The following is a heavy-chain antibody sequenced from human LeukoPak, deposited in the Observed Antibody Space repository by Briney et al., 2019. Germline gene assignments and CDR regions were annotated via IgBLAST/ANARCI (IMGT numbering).Heavy chain of an antibody. J-gene: IGHJ4*02. CDR2: ITGRGGTT. CDR3: AKDGEGCGSCYYY. D-gene: IGHD2-15*01. Sequence: PGGSLRLSCVASGFNLRAVAMSWVRQAPGKGLEWLSDITGRGGTTSYADSVKGRFTIARDYSTDTVFLEMNSLRAEDAAVYYCAKDGEGCGSCYYYWGQGTLVTVSS. V-gene: IGHV3-23*01. CDR1: GFNLRAVA.